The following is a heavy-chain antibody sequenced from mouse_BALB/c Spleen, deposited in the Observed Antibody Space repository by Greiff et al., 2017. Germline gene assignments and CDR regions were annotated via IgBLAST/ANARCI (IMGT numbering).Heavy chain of an antibody. CDR1: GFTFSSFG. CDR3: ARPTATGYYAMDY. D-gene: IGHD1-2*01. CDR2: ISSGSSTI. Sequence: EVKLVESGGGLVQPGGSRKLSCAASGFTFSSFGMHWVRQAPEKGLEWVAYISSGSSTIYYADTVTGRFTISRDNPKNTLFLQMTSLRSEDTAMYYCARPTATGYYAMDYWGQGTSVTVSS. J-gene: IGHJ4*01. V-gene: IGHV5-17*02.